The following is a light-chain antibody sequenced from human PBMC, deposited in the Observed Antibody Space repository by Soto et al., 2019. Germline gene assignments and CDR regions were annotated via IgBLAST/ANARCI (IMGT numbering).Light chain of an antibody. J-gene: IGKJ1*01. CDR1: VILVDSGGNTY. V-gene: IGKV2-30*01. CDR2: KIS. CDR3: MQGTLWPWT. Sequence: VVMTQSPLSLPVTLGQPSSISRTSSVILVDSGGNTYFNWYQQRPGQPPRRLIYKISNRESAVPDRFSASGSGTDFTLRISRVEAEDLGVYYCMQGTLWPWTFGQGTKVDIK.